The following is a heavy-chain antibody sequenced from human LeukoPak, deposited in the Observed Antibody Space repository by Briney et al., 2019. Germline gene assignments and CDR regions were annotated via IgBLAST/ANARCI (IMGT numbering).Heavy chain of an antibody. D-gene: IGHD3-9*01. Sequence: SETLSLTCAVYGGSFSGYYWSWIRQPPGKGLEWIGEINHSGSTNYNPSLKSRVTISVDTSKNPFSLKLGPVTAADTAVYYCAIRYFYWIIPTDGFDSWGQGTMVTVSS. J-gene: IGHJ3*02. V-gene: IGHV4-34*06. CDR3: AIRYFYWIIPTDGFDS. CDR2: INHSGST. CDR1: GGSFSGYY.